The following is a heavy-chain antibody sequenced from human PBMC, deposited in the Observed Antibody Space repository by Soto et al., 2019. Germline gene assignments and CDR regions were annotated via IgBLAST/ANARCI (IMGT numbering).Heavy chain of an antibody. J-gene: IGHJ3*02. CDR1: GFTFSSHA. V-gene: IGHV3-33*01. CDR2: IWYDGSNK. CDR3: AREAYSSGYYGAASDI. Sequence: PGGSLRLSCAASGFTFSSHAMHWVRQAPGKGLEWVAVIWYDGSNKYYADSVKGRFTVSRDNSKNTVYLQLNSLRAEDTAVYFWAREAYSSGYYGAASDIWGQGTMVTVSS. D-gene: IGHD3-22*01.